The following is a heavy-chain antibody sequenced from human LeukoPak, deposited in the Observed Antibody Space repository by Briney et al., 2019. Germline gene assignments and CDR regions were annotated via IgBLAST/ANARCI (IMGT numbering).Heavy chain of an antibody. CDR1: GFTFSRFE. CDR3: TREQDREAAATVVGDY. D-gene: IGHD4-23*01. V-gene: IGHV3-48*03. J-gene: IGHJ4*02. CDR2: ISTGTYI. Sequence: GGSLRLSCVASGFTFSRFEMNWVRQAPGKGLEWISHISTGTYIAYTDSVKGRFTISRDNAKNSLYLQMNSLRAEDTAVYYCTREQDREAAATVVGDYWGQGTLVTVSS.